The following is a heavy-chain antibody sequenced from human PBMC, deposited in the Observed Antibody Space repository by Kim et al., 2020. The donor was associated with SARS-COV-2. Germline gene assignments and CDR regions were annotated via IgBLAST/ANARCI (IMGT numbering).Heavy chain of an antibody. CDR2: IIPIFGTA. D-gene: IGHD3-9*01. J-gene: IGHJ6*02. CDR3: ARGKNDILTGYSKYYYGMDV. V-gene: IGHV1-69*13. CDR1: GVTFSSYA. Sequence: SVKVSCKASGVTFSSYAISWVRQAPGQGLEWMGGIIPIFGTANYAQEFQGRVTITADESTSTAYMELSSLRSEDTAVYYCARGKNDILTGYSKYYYGMDVWGQGTTVTVSS.